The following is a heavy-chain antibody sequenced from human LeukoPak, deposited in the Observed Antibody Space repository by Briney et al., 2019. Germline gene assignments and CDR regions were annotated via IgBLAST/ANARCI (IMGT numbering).Heavy chain of an antibody. J-gene: IGHJ4*02. D-gene: IGHD4-17*01. V-gene: IGHV3-23*01. Sequence: GGSLRLSCAASGFTFSSYAMSWVRQAPGKGLEWVSTISGSGGSTYYADSVKGRFTISRDNSKNTLCLQMKSLRVEDTAVYYCAQNFTTVTTVYWGQGTLVTVSS. CDR3: AQNFTTVTTVY. CDR2: ISGSGGST. CDR1: GFTFSSYA.